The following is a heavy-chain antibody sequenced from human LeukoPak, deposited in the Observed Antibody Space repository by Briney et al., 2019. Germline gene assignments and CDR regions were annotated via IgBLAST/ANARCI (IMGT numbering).Heavy chain of an antibody. Sequence: GGSLRLSCAASGFPFSSSWMHWVRQAPGKGLVWFSRIKSDGSITNYADSVKGRFTISRDNAKNTLYLQMNSLRAEDTAVYYCARLVATAGAPYFDYWGQGTLVTVSS. J-gene: IGHJ4*02. CDR3: ARLVATAGAPYFDY. V-gene: IGHV3-74*01. D-gene: IGHD5-12*01. CDR1: GFPFSSSW. CDR2: IKSDGSIT.